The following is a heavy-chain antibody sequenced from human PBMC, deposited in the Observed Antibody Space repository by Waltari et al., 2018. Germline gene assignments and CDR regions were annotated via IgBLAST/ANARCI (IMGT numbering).Heavy chain of an antibody. CDR3: SRQVLGYCTSAACRRLES. Sequence: QLQESGPGLVKPSETLSLTCDVSGYALNSGFYWGWIRQPPGKGLDWVATVYHDGTTFSTPSLNSRATTSMDTSRNQFSLKLRSVTAADTAVYFCSRQVLGYCTSAACRRLESWGQGTLVTVSS. J-gene: IGHJ4*02. CDR1: GYALNSGFY. D-gene: IGHD2-2*03. V-gene: IGHV4-38-2*01. CDR2: VYHDGTT.